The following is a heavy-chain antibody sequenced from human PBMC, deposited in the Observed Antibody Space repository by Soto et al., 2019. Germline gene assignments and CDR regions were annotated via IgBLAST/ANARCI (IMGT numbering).Heavy chain of an antibody. V-gene: IGHV3-23*01. J-gene: IGHJ3*01. CDR3: AQEFFVGGRVLRADDVFEV. CDR2: ISGGGGNT. Sequence: GGSLRLSCATSGFTFGNYGMNWVRQAPGKGLEWVSGISGGGGNTYYADSVKGRFTISRDPSKNTVFLEMNSLRAEDTAVYYCAQEFFVGGRVLRADDVFEVWGQGTQVTVSS. D-gene: IGHD3-16*01. CDR1: GFTFGNYG.